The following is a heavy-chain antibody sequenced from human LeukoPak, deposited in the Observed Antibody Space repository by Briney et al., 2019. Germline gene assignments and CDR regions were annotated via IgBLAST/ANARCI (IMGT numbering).Heavy chain of an antibody. CDR2: ISGSGGST. J-gene: IGHJ4*02. D-gene: IGHD2-2*01. CDR1: GFTFSNYA. CDR3: AGEYQLLSQFDY. V-gene: IGHV3-23*01. Sequence: PGGSLRLYCAASGFTFSNYAMSWVRQAPGKGLEWVSTISGSGGSTYYADSVKGRFTISRDNSKHTLYLQMNSLRAEDTAAYYCAGEYQLLSQFDYWGQGTLVTVSS.